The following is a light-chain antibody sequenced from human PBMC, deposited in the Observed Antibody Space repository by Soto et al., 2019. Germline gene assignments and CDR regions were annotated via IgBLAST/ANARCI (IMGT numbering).Light chain of an antibody. Sequence: HLTQSHSSLSASVGDRVTIXCRASQGISTSLNWYQQKPGKAPKLLIYAASSLQSGVPSRFSGSGSGTEFTLTISSLQPEDSATYYCLQDINYPWTFGQGTKVDNK. CDR1: QGISTS. CDR2: AAS. J-gene: IGKJ1*01. CDR3: LQDINYPWT. V-gene: IGKV1-6*01.